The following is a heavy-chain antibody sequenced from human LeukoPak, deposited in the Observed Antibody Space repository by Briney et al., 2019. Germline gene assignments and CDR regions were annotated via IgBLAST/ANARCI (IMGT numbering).Heavy chain of an antibody. J-gene: IGHJ4*02. V-gene: IGHV3-30*03. CDR1: GFTFSSYG. CDR2: ISSDGNDK. Sequence: PGRSLRLSCAASGFTFSSYGMHWVRQAPGKGLEWVALISSDGNDKLYGDSVKGRFTISRDDSKSTLYLRMNSLRAEDTAVYYCTTKVIRGNSGDDYDDWGQGTLVTVSS. D-gene: IGHD5-12*01. CDR3: TTKVIRGNSGDDYDD.